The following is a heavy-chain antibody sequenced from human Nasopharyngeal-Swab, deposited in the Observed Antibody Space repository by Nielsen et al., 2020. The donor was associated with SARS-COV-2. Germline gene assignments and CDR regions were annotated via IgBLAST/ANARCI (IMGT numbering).Heavy chain of an antibody. CDR2: IYYSGST. D-gene: IGHD5-24*01. V-gene: IGHV4-59*12. J-gene: IGHJ4*02. CDR1: GGSISSYY. Sequence: SETLSLTCTVSGGSISSYYWSWIRQPPGKGLEWIGYIYYSGSTNYNPSLKSRVTISVDTSKNQFSLKLSSVTAADTAVYYCARWGDGYNFGYWGQGTLVTVSS. CDR3: ARWGDGYNFGY.